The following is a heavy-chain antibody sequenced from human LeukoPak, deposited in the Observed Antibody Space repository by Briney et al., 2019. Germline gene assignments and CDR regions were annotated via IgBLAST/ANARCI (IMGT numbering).Heavy chain of an antibody. Sequence: GGTLRLSCAASGFTFSSYGMSWVRQAPGKGLEWVSAISGSGGSTYYADSVKGRFTISRDNSKNTLYLQMNSLRAEDTAVYYCAKDSSGIRLYYFDYWGQGTLVTVSS. CDR2: ISGSGGST. J-gene: IGHJ4*02. V-gene: IGHV3-23*01. CDR1: GFTFSSYG. CDR3: AKDSSGIRLYYFDY. D-gene: IGHD1-14*01.